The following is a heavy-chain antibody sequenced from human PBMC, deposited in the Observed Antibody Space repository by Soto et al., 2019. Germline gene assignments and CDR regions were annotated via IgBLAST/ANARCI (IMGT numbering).Heavy chain of an antibody. Sequence: QDQLVQSGAEVKKPGASVRVSCKASSYTFTNYGIIWVRQAPGQGLEWLGWISAYNGNANYAQRFQGRVTMTTDTSTTTAYMDLRGLRSDDTAVYYCARSIAVAGTYYYGMDAWGPGTTVTVSS. CDR3: ARSIAVAGTYYYGMDA. D-gene: IGHD6-19*01. CDR1: SYTFTNYG. CDR2: ISAYNGNA. V-gene: IGHV1-18*01. J-gene: IGHJ6*02.